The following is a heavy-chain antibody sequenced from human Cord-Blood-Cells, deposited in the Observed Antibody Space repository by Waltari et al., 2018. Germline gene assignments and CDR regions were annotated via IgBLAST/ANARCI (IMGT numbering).Heavy chain of an antibody. CDR2: FDPEDGET. V-gene: IGHV1-24*01. CDR1: GYTLTELS. CDR3: ATRITIFGVVIDAFDI. D-gene: IGHD3-3*01. Sequence: QVQLVQSGAEVKKPGASVKFSRTVSGYTLTELSMHWLRQTPGKGLEWMGGFDPEDGETIYAQKFQGRVTMTEDTSTDTAYMELSSLRSEDTAVYYCATRITIFGVVIDAFDIWGQGTMVTVSS. J-gene: IGHJ3*02.